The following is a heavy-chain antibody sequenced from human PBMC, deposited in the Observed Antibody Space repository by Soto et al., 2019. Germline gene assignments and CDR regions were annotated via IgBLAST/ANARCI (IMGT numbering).Heavy chain of an antibody. CDR1: GFTFTDYY. D-gene: IGHD2-21*02. V-gene: IGHV3-11*01. J-gene: IGHJ5*02. CDR2: ISSRGSTI. CDR3: ARVLVFYGGFDP. Sequence: QVQLVESGGGLVKPGGSLRLSCAASGFTFTDYYMSWIRQAPGKRLEWVSYISSRGSTIYYADSVKGRFTISRDNAKNSLYQQTNSLRAEDTAVYYCARVLVFYGGFDPWGQGTLVTVSS.